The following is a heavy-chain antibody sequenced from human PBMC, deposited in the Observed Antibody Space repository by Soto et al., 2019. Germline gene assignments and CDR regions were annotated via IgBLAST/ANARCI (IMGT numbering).Heavy chain of an antibody. CDR3: ARVWGWYFDL. J-gene: IGHJ2*01. CDR1: GGSISSYY. V-gene: IGHV4-59*01. D-gene: IGHD1-26*01. CDR2: IYYSGST. Sequence: QVQLQESGPGLVKPSETLSLTCTVSGGSISSYYWSWIRPPPGKGLEWSGYIYYSGSTNYNPSLKSRVNISGETSKTRFTLKLRSVTAADTAGYYCARVWGWYFDLCGRGTLGTVSS.